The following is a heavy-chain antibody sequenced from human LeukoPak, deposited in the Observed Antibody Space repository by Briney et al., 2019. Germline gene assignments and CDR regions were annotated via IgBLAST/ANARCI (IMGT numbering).Heavy chain of an antibody. J-gene: IGHJ4*02. CDR2: ISSSGNIK. D-gene: IGHD5-12*01. V-gene: IGHV3-11*01. CDR3: ANFQWLRYFAF. CDR1: GFTFSDYY. Sequence: GGSLRLSCAASGFTFSDYYMSWIRQAPGKGLEWLSYISSSGNIKYYTDSVKGRFTISRDNAKNSLYLQMNSLRAEDTAVYYCANFQWLRYFAFWGQGTLVTVCS.